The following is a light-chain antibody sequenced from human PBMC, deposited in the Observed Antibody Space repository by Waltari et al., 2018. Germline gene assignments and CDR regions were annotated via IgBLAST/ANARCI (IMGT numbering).Light chain of an antibody. J-gene: IGKJ4*01. Sequence: DIQLTQSPSFLSASVGDRVTINCRASQGISSYLAWYQQKPRKAPKLLIFAASILQSGVPSRFSGSGSGTQFTLTISSLQPEDFATYYCQQLDTYPLTFGGGTKVEIK. CDR1: QGISSY. CDR2: AAS. V-gene: IGKV1-9*01. CDR3: QQLDTYPLT.